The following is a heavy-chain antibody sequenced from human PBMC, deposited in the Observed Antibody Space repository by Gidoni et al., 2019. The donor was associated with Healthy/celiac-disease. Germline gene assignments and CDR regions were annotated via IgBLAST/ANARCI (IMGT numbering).Heavy chain of an antibody. CDR2: ISGSGGST. Sequence: EVQLLESGGGLVQPGGSLRLPCAASGFTVSSYAMGWVRQAPGKGLEWVSAISGSGGSTYYADSVKGRFTISRDNSKNTLYLQMNSLRAEDTAVYYCAKEGYSYGYFDYWGQGTLVTVSS. D-gene: IGHD5-18*01. CDR1: GFTVSSYA. J-gene: IGHJ4*02. CDR3: AKEGYSYGYFDY. V-gene: IGHV3-23*01.